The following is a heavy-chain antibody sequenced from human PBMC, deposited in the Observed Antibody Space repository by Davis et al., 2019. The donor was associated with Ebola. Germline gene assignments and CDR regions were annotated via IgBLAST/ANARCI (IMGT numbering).Heavy chain of an antibody. J-gene: IGHJ6*02. Sequence: GGSLRLSCAASGFTFDDYAMSWVRQAPGKGLEWVSGINWNGGSAGYADSVKGRFTISRDNAKNSLYLRMNSLRAEDTAVYYCARDSSSWLRYYYYYGMDVWGQGTTVTVSS. D-gene: IGHD6-13*01. CDR1: GFTFDDYA. CDR2: INWNGGSA. CDR3: ARDSSSWLRYYYYYGMDV. V-gene: IGHV3-20*04.